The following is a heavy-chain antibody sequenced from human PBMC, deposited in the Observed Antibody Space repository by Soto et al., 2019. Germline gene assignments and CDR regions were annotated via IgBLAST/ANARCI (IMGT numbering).Heavy chain of an antibody. J-gene: IGHJ3*02. CDR3: AKGVITFGGVIVGGFSDAFDI. Sequence: EVQLVESGGGLVQPGRSLRLSCAASGFTFDDYAMHWVRQAPGKGLEWVSGISWNSGSIGYADSVKGRFTISRDNAKNSLYLQMNSLRAEATALYYCAKGVITFGGVIVGGFSDAFDIWGQGTMVTVSS. CDR2: ISWNSGSI. D-gene: IGHD3-16*02. V-gene: IGHV3-9*01. CDR1: GFTFDDYA.